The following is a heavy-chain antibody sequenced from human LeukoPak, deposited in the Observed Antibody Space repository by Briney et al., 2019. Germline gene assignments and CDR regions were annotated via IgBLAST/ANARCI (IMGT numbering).Heavy chain of an antibody. V-gene: IGHV3-53*01. CDR2: IYSGGST. J-gene: IGHJ3*02. CDR3: ARVPSFYYDNSLSAFDI. Sequence: PGGSLRLSCAASGFTFSNYPMDWVRQAPGKGLEWVSVIYSGGSTYYADSVKGRFTISRDNSKNTLYLQMNSLRAEDTAVYYCARVPSFYYDNSLSAFDIWGQGTMVTVSS. D-gene: IGHD3-22*01. CDR1: GFTFSNYP.